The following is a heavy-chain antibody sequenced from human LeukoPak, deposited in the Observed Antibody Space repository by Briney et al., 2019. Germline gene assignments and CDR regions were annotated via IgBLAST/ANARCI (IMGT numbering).Heavy chain of an antibody. Sequence: PGGSLRLSCAASGFTFRSYAMSWVRQAPGKGLEWVSAISGSGGSTYYADSVKGRFTISRDNSKNTLYLQMNSLRAEDTAVYYCAKDHVGGVVTTPYYFDYWGQGTLVTVSS. CDR3: AKDHVGGVVTTPYYFDY. CDR2: ISGSGGST. CDR1: GFTFRSYA. J-gene: IGHJ4*02. V-gene: IGHV3-23*01. D-gene: IGHD3-3*01.